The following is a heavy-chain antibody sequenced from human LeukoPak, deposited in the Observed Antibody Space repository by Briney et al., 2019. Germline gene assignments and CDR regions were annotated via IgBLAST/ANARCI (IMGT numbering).Heavy chain of an antibody. CDR1: GFTFSNHW. CDR3: ARGRRWLQPLDY. Sequence: GGSLGPSCAASGFTFSNHWMSWVRQAPGRGLEWVANIKEDGGELNYVDSVKGRFTISRDNAKQSLFLQMNSLRVEDLGVYYCARGRRWLQPLDYWGQGTLVTVSS. J-gene: IGHJ4*02. V-gene: IGHV3-7*04. CDR2: IKEDGGEL. D-gene: IGHD5-24*01.